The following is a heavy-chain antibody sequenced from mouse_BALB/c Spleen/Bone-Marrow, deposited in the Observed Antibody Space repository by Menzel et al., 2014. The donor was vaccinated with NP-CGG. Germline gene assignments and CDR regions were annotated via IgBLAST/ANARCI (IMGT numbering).Heavy chain of an antibody. V-gene: IGHV5-9-1*01. Sequence: EVKLVESGGGLVKPGGSLKLSCAASGFTFSSYAMSWVRQTPEKRLEWVATISSGGSYTYFSDSVMGRFTISRDNAKNTLYLQMSSLRSEDTAMYYCASSPYDYDAVDYWGQGTSVTVSS. CDR3: ASSPYDYDAVDY. J-gene: IGHJ4*01. CDR2: ISSGGSYT. CDR1: GFTFSSYA.